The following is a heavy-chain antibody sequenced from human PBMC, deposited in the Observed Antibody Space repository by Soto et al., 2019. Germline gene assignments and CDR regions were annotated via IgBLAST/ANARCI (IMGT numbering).Heavy chain of an antibody. CDR2: IYYSGST. CDR1: GASIRSTSYY. V-gene: IGHV4-39*01. D-gene: IGHD3-22*01. J-gene: IGHJ6*02. Sequence: PSETLSLTCSVSGASIRSTSYYWGWIRQPPGKGLEWIGSIYYSGSTHYNPSLKSRVTISVDTSKNQFSLKLSSVTAADTAVYYCARRLYYDSSGFEGGGMDVWGQGTTVTVSS. CDR3: ARRLYYDSSGFEGGGMDV.